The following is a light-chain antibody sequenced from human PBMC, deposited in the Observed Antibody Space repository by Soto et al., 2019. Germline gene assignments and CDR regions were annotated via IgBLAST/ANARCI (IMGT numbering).Light chain of an antibody. J-gene: IGKJ2*01. CDR2: RAS. V-gene: IGKV3-20*01. Sequence: EIVLTQSPGTLSLSPGERATLSCRASQSVSSIYLAWYQQKPGQAPRLLIYRASSRATGIPDRFSGSGSGTDFTLTISRLEAEDFAVYYCQQYGGSPPYTFGQWTKLAIK. CDR1: QSVSSIY. CDR3: QQYGGSPPYT.